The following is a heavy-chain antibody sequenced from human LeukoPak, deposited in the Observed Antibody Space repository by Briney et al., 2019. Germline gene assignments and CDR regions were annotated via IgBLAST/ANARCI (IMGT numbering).Heavy chain of an antibody. J-gene: IGHJ4*02. CDR2: INPSGDST. V-gene: IGHV1-46*01. Sequence: ASVKVSCKASGYTFTSYSMHWVRQAPGQGLEWMGIINPSGDSTNYAQKFQGRVTMTRDTSTSTVYMELSSLRSEDTAVYYCARGVLSPGGAVAGTRYFDYWGQGTLVTVSS. CDR1: GYTFTSYS. D-gene: IGHD6-19*01. CDR3: ARGVLSPGGAVAGTRYFDY.